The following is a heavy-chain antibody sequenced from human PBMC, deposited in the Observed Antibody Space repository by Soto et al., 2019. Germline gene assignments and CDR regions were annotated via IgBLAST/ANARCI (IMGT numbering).Heavy chain of an antibody. J-gene: IGHJ6*02. V-gene: IGHV3-33*01. CDR1: GFTFSSYG. CDR2: IWYDGSNK. CDR3: SREVCSSTSCYGSYYYYGMDV. D-gene: IGHD2-2*01. Sequence: GGSLRLSCAASGFTFSSYGMHWVRQAPGKGLEWVAVIWYDGSNKYYADSVKGRFTISRDNSKNTLYLQMNSLRAEYTSLYYCSREVCSSTSCYGSYYYYGMDVWGQGTTVTVSS.